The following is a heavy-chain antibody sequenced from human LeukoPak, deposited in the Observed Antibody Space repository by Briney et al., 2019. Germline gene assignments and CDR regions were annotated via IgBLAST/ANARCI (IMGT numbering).Heavy chain of an antibody. V-gene: IGHV1-69*05. CDR2: IIPIFGTA. Sequence: SVKVSCKASGGTSSSYAISWVREAPGEGLEWMGRIIPIFGTANYAQKFQGRVTITTDESTSTAYMELSSLRSEDTAVYYCARGYTGIVLMNWGQGTLVTVSS. J-gene: IGHJ4*02. CDR3: ARGYTGIVLMN. CDR1: GGTSSSYA. D-gene: IGHD2-8*01.